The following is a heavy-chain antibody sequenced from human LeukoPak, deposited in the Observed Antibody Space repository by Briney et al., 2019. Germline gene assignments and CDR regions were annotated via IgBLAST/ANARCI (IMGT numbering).Heavy chain of an antibody. CDR3: ARAVRYSSGWPFDY. CDR1: GYTFTGYY. CDR2: INPNSGGT. V-gene: IGHV1-2*04. Sequence: ASVKVSCKASGYTFTGYYMHWVRQAPEQGLEWMGWINPNSGGTNYAQKFQGWVTMTRDTSISTAYMELSRLRSDDTAVYYCARAVRYSSGWPFDYWGQGTLVTVSS. J-gene: IGHJ4*02. D-gene: IGHD6-19*01.